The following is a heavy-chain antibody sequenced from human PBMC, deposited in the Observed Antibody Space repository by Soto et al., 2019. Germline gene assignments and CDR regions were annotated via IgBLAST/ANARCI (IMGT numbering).Heavy chain of an antibody. D-gene: IGHD3-3*01. CDR1: GFTFSSYA. CDR3: AKARSQYYDFWSGYPVDY. J-gene: IGHJ4*02. Sequence: EVQLLESGGGLVQPGGSLRLSCAASGFTFSSYAMSWVRQAPGKGLEWVSAISGSGGSTYYADSVKGRFTISRDSSKNTLYLQMNRLRAEDTAVYYCAKARSQYYDFWSGYPVDYWGQGTLVTVSS. CDR2: ISGSGGST. V-gene: IGHV3-23*01.